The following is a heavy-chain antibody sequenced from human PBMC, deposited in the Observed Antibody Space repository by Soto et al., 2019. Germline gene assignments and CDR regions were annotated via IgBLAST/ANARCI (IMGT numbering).Heavy chain of an antibody. CDR3: ARGRNYDFWSGYYGYYYYYGMDV. CDR1: GGSFSGCY. D-gene: IGHD3-3*01. Sequence: PSETLSLTCAVYGGSFSGCYWSWIRQPPGKGLEWIGEINHSGSTNYNPSLKSRVTISVDTSKNQFSLKLSSVTAADTAVYYCARGRNYDFWSGYYGYYYYYGMDVWGQGTTVTVSS. V-gene: IGHV4-34*01. CDR2: INHSGST. J-gene: IGHJ6*02.